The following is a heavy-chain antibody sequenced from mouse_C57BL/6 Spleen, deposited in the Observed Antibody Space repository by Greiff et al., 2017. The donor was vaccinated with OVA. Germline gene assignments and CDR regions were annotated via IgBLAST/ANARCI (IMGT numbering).Heavy chain of an antibody. D-gene: IGHD1-1*01. Sequence: EVKLQESEGGLVQPGSSMKLSCTASGFTFSDYYMAWVRQVPEKGLEWVANINYDGSSTYYLDSLKSRFIISGDNAKNILYLQMSSLKSEDTATYYCARDYGSSYGYFDVWGTGTTVTVSS. J-gene: IGHJ1*03. V-gene: IGHV5-16*01. CDR1: GFTFSDYY. CDR3: ARDYGSSYGYFDV. CDR2: INYDGSST.